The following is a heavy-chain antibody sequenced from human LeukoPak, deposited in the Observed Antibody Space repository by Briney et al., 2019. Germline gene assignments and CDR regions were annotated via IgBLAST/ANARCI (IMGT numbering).Heavy chain of an antibody. J-gene: IGHJ4*02. CDR2: MNPDSGNT. Sequence: ASVKVSCKASEYTFNIYDINWVRQATGQGLEWMGWMNPDSGNTGLAQKFQGRVTMTSNTSITTAYMELSSLRSEDTAVYYCAVHLPGDYLDRWGQGTLVTVSS. V-gene: IGHV1-8*01. CDR3: AVHLPGDYLDR. CDR1: EYTFNIYD.